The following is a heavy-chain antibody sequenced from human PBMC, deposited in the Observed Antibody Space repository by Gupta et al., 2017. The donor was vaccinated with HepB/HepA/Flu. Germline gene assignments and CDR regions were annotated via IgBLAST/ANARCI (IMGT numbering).Heavy chain of an antibody. CDR2: INHSGST. Sequence: QVQLQQWGAGLLKPSATLSLTCAVYGGSFSGYYWSWIRQPPGKGLEWIGEINHSGSTNYNPSLKSRVTRSVDTAKNQFSLKLSSVTAADTAVYYCARGYCSSTSCYRYYYYYYYMDVGGKGTTVTVSS. CDR3: ARGYCSSTSCYRYYYYYYYMDV. V-gene: IGHV4-34*01. D-gene: IGHD2-2*01. J-gene: IGHJ6*03. CDR1: GGSFSGYY.